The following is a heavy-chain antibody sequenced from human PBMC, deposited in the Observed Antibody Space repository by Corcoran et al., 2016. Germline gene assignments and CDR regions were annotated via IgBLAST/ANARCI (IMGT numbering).Heavy chain of an antibody. D-gene: IGHD3-10*01. CDR1: GYTFNSYD. CDR2: MNPNSGNT. CDR3: ARGRGPRGLYYFDY. V-gene: IGHV1-8*01. Sequence: QVPLVQSGAEVKKHGASVTVSCKASGYTFNSYDINWVRQATGQGLEWMGWMNPNSGNTGYAQKFQGRVTMTRNTSISTAYMELSSLRSEDTAVDYCARGRGPRGLYYFDYWGQGTLVTVSS. J-gene: IGHJ4*02.